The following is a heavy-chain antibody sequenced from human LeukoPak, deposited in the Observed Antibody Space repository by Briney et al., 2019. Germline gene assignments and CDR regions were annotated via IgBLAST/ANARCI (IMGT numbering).Heavy chain of an antibody. D-gene: IGHD6-13*01. CDR2: IYYSGST. V-gene: IGHV4-59*08. CDR1: GGSISSYY. CDR3: ARHRHSWYYFDY. Sequence: SEALSLTCTVSGGSISSYYWSWIRQPPGKGLEWIGYIYYSGSTNYNPSLKSRVAISVDTSKNQFSLKLSSVTAADTAVYYCARHRHSWYYFDYWGQGTLVTVSS. J-gene: IGHJ4*02.